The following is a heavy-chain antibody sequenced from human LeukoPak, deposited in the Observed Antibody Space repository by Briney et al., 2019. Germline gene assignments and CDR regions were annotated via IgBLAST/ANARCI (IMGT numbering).Heavy chain of an antibody. CDR1: GGSVSSGNYY. D-gene: IGHD5-18*01. CDR2: VYTSGST. CDR3: ARADCGYNYGPCYYYMDV. J-gene: IGHJ6*03. Sequence: PSQTLSLTCTVSGGSVSSGNYYWSWIRQPAGKALEWIGRVYTSGSTKYKPSLKSRVTISLDTSKNQFSLKLSSVTAADTAVYYCARADCGYNYGPCYYYMDVWGKGTTVTISS. V-gene: IGHV4-61*02.